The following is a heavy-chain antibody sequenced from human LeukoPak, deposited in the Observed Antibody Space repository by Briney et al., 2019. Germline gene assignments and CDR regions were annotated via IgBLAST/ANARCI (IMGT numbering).Heavy chain of an antibody. J-gene: IGHJ2*01. CDR1: GGSISSSNW. D-gene: IGHD2-2*01. Sequence: SETLSLTCAVSGGSISSSNWWSWVRQSPGKGLERIGEMYYSGSTNYSPSLKSRITISVDKSKNQFSLKQSSVPAADTAFYYWARPSTGYWYFDLWGRGTLVTVSS. CDR2: MYYSGST. CDR3: ARPSTGYWYFDL. V-gene: IGHV4-4*02.